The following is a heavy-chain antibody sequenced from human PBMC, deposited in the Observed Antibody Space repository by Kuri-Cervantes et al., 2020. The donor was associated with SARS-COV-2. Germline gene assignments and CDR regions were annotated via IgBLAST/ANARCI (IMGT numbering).Heavy chain of an antibody. J-gene: IGHJ4*02. CDR3: VHIPDTAMVISYFDY. CDR2: IYWDDDK. Sequence: SGPTLVKPTETLTLTCTVSGFSLSNARMGVSWIRQPPGKALEWLALIYWDDDKRYGPSLKSRLTITKDTSKNQVVLTMTNMDPVDTATYYCVHIPDTAMVISYFDYWGQGTLVTVSS. D-gene: IGHD5-18*01. V-gene: IGHV2-5*05. CDR1: GFSLSNARMG.